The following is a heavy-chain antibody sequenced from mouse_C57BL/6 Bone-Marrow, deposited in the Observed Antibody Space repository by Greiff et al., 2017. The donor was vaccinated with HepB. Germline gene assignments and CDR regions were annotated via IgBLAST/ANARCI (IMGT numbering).Heavy chain of an antibody. Sequence: VQLQESGPELVKPGASVKISCKASGYAFSSSWMNWVKQRPGKGLEWIGRIYPGDGDTNYNGKFKGKATLTADKSSSTAYMQLSSLTSEDSAVYFCARGRLLYYFDYWGQGTTLTVSS. V-gene: IGHV1-82*01. J-gene: IGHJ2*01. CDR1: GYAFSSSW. CDR2: IYPGDGDT. D-gene: IGHD1-1*01. CDR3: ARGRLLYYFDY.